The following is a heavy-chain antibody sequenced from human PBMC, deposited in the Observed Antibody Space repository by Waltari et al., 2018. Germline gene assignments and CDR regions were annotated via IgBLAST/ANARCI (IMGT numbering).Heavy chain of an antibody. CDR2: IYHSVST. V-gene: IGHV4-38-2*02. CDR1: GYSISSGSS. Sequence: QVPLQESGPGLVQPSETLSLTCPVSGYSISSGSSWGWIRQPPGKGLEWIGSIYHSVSTYYNPSLKSRVTISVDTSKNQFSLKLSSVTAADTAVYYCARDMSVTATSAWGYWGQGTLVTVSS. CDR3: ARDMSVTATSAWGY. D-gene: IGHD2-21*02. J-gene: IGHJ4*02.